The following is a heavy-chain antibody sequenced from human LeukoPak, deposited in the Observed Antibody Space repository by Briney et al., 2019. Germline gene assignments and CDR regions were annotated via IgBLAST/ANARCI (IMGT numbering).Heavy chain of an antibody. J-gene: IGHJ5*02. CDR3: ARERRDFPTERFLEWHHWFDP. CDR2: IGSNGGST. D-gene: IGHD3-3*01. Sequence: PGGSLRLFCAASGFTFSSYPMHWVRQAPGKGLEFVSAIGSNGGSTFYANSVKGRFTISRDNSKNTLSLQMGSLRAEDMAVYYCARERRDFPTERFLEWHHWFDPWGQGTLVTVSS. CDR1: GFTFSSYP. V-gene: IGHV3-64*01.